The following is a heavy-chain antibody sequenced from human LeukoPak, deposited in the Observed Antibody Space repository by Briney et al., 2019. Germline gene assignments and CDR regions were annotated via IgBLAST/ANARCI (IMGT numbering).Heavy chain of an antibody. J-gene: IGHJ6*03. CDR2: IQSDGNNK. CDR3: AKDSQDSSGYYYYYYYYVDV. V-gene: IGHV3-30*02. CDR1: AFIFSRYG. D-gene: IGHD3-22*01. Sequence: PGGSLRLSCAASAFIFSRYGMHWVRQAPGKGLEWVAFIQSDGNNKYYGDSVKGRFTISRDNSKNTLYLQMNSLRAEDTAVYYCAKDSQDSSGYYYYYYYYVDVWGKGTTVAVSS.